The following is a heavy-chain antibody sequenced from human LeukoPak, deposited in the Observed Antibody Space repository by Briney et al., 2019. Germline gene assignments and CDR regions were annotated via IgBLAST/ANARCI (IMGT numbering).Heavy chain of an antibody. CDR2: IYYGGST. CDR3: ARADGGVRGYYFDY. Sequence: PSETLSLTCTVSGASISSGGYYWSWVRQDPGKGLEWIGYIYYGGSTYYNPSLESRITISVDTSKNQFSLELSSVTAADSAVYFCARADGGVRGYYFDYWGQGIMVTVSS. V-gene: IGHV4-31*03. D-gene: IGHD3-10*01. J-gene: IGHJ4*02. CDR1: GASISSGGYY.